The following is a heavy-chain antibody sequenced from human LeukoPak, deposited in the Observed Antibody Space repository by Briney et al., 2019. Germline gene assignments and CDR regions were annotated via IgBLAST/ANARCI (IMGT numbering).Heavy chain of an antibody. D-gene: IGHD3-16*01. CDR2: ISSSGSYI. Sequence: PGRSLRLSCAASGFTFSSYSMNWVRQAPGKGLGWVSSISSSGSYIFYADSVKGRFTISRDNAKNSLSLQMNSLRAEDTAVYFCARADLINDAFDIWGQGTMVTVSS. CDR3: ARADLINDAFDI. CDR1: GFTFSSYS. J-gene: IGHJ3*02. V-gene: IGHV3-21*01.